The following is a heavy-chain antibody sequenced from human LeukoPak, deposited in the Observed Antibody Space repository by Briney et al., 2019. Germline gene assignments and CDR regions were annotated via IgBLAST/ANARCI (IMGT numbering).Heavy chain of an antibody. CDR3: AKGYSYGYVDAFDI. D-gene: IGHD5-18*01. CDR1: GFTFSSYG. Sequence: GGSLRLSCAASGFTFSSYGMHWVRQAPGKGLEWVAVIWYDGSNKYYADSVKGRFTISRDNAKNSLYLQMNSLRAEDTALYYCAKGYSYGYVDAFDIWGQGTMVTVSS. CDR2: IWYDGSNK. V-gene: IGHV3-33*03. J-gene: IGHJ3*02.